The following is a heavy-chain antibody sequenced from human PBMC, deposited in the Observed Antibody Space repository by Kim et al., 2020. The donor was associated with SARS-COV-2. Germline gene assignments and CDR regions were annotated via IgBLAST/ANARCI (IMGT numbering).Heavy chain of an antibody. Sequence: SETLSLKCSVSRAFVDSHGYSWTWIRQPPGKGLEWIGFTHISGKTMYSPSLSSRVIISIDTSRNHFSLTLTSVTSADSAVYYCARAALGGYAMDVWGQGTTVIVSS. CDR2: THISGKT. CDR3: ARAALGGYAMDV. CDR1: RAFVDSHGYS. V-gene: IGHV4-61*03. D-gene: IGHD2-2*01. J-gene: IGHJ6*02.